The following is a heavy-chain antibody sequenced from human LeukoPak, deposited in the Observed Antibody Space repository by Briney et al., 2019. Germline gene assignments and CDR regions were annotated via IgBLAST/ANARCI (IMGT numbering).Heavy chain of an antibody. CDR3: ARTSGVSVAGSPYYFDF. Sequence: ASVKVSCKASGYLFINYGISWLRQAPGQGLECMGWISPYSGNTDYAQKLRGRVTMTTDTSTTTAYMELRSLRFDDTAVYYCARTSGVSVAGSPYYFDFWGQGTLISVSS. CDR1: GYLFINYG. D-gene: IGHD6-19*01. J-gene: IGHJ4*02. V-gene: IGHV1-18*01. CDR2: ISPYSGNT.